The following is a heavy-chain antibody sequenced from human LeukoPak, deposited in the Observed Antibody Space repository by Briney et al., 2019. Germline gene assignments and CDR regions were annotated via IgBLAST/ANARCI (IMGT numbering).Heavy chain of an antibody. J-gene: IGHJ5*01. V-gene: IGHV4-39*01. CDR1: GGSITNTISY. D-gene: IGHD2/OR15-2a*01. CDR3: ARPMYNSWDRIDA. CDR2: IYFSGGTT. Sequence: SETLSLTCTVSGGSITNTISYWAWMRQSPGKGLEWIGSIYFSGGTTYYNPSLKTRATLLLDTSRNQFSLNLRSVTAADTGVYYWARPMYNSWDRIDAWGQGAQVTVSS.